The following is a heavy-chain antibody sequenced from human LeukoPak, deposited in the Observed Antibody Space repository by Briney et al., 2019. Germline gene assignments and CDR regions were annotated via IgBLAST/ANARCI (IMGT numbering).Heavy chain of an antibody. CDR2: ISYDGSNK. CDR3: AKDPRTSGSYIFDY. V-gene: IGHV3-30*18. Sequence: GGSLRLSCVASGFTFSSYGMNWVRQAPGKGLEWVTVISYDGSNKYYVDSVKGRFTISRDNSKNTLYLQMNSLRAEDTAVYYCAKDPRTSGSYIFDYWGQGTLVTVSS. J-gene: IGHJ4*02. D-gene: IGHD1-26*01. CDR1: GFTFSSYG.